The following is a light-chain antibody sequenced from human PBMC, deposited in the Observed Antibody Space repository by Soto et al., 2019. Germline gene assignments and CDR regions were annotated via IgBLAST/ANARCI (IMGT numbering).Light chain of an antibody. Sequence: EIVLTQSPVTVSLSPGERATLSVRASQSVSNYLAWYQQKPGQAPSLLIYGASTRATGIPARFSGSGSGTDFTLTISSLEPEDFAVYYCQQRSNWLTFGGGTKVDIK. J-gene: IGKJ4*01. V-gene: IGKV3-11*01. CDR2: GAS. CDR1: QSVSNY. CDR3: QQRSNWLT.